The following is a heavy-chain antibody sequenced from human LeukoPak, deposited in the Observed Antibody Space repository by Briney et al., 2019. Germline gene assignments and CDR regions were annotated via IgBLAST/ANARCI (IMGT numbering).Heavy chain of an antibody. CDR1: GGSISSSSYY. V-gene: IGHV4-39*01. D-gene: IGHD3-22*01. Sequence: SETLSLTCTVSGGSISSSSYYWGCIRQPPGKGLEWIGSIYYSGTTYYNPSLKSRVTISVDTSKNQFSLKLTSVTAADTAVYYCARNYDSSGYYPPWFDYWGQGTLVTVSS. J-gene: IGHJ4*02. CDR3: ARNYDSSGYYPPWFDY. CDR2: IYYSGTT.